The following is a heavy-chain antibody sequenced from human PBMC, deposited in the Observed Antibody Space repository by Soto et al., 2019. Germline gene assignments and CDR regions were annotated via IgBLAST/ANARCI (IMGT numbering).Heavy chain of an antibody. CDR3: ARAATTFGVVTKIDF. CDR2: ISAYSGNT. CDR1: GYSFTDYG. D-gene: IGHD3-3*01. V-gene: IGHV1-18*04. J-gene: IGHJ4*02. Sequence: QVNLVQSGPEVKKPGASVRVSCRASGYSFTDYGVSWVRQAPGQGFEWMGWISAYSGNTHYAQKFQDRVTMTTDASTTTAYMELRSLTSDDTAVYYCARAATTFGVVTKIDFWGQGALVTVSS.